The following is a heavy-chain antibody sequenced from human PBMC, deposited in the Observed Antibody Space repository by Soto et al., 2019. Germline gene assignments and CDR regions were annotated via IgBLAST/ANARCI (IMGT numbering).Heavy chain of an antibody. Sequence: PGGSLRLSCAASGFTFSSYAMSWVRQAPGKGLEWVSAISGSGGSTYYADSVKGRFTISRDNSKNTLYLQMNSLRAEDTAVYYCXKSQRITMIVVVNPFDYWGQGTLVTVSS. CDR3: XKSQRITMIVVVNPFDY. CDR1: GFTFSSYA. CDR2: ISGSGGST. J-gene: IGHJ4*02. V-gene: IGHV3-23*01. D-gene: IGHD3-22*01.